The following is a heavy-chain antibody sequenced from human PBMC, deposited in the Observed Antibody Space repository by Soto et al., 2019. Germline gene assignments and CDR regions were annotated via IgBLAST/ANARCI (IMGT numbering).Heavy chain of an antibody. J-gene: IGHJ5*02. CDR1: GYPFSKYG. V-gene: IGHV1-18*04. D-gene: IGHD5-12*01. Sequence: QLQLVQSGAEVERPGASVRVSCKAYGYPFSKYGISWIRQAPGQGLEWMGWIKPDNGDTNYAQKFQGRVTMTTDTSSNTAYMELRSLRSDATAVHYCATSYDSGFDPWGQGTLVSGSS. CDR3: ATSYDSGFDP. CDR2: IKPDNGDT.